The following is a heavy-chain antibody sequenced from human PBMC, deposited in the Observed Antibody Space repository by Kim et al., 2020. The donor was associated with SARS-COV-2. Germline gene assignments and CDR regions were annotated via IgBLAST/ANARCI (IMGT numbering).Heavy chain of an antibody. CDR3: ARDSGTYYYFYGMDV. J-gene: IGHJ6*02. Sequence: KFPGRVTITRDTSASTVYMELSSLRSEDTAVFYCARDSGTYYYFYGMDVWGQGTTVTVSS. D-gene: IGHD1-26*01. V-gene: IGHV1-3*01.